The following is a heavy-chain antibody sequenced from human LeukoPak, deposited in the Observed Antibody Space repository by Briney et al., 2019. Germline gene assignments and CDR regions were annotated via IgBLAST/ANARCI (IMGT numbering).Heavy chain of an antibody. J-gene: IGHJ6*03. V-gene: IGHV4-34*01. D-gene: IGHD3-10*01. CDR2: INHSGST. Sequence: SETLSLTCAVYGGSFSGYYWSWIRQPPGKGLEWIGEINHSGSTNYNPSLESRVTISVDTSKNQFSLKLSSVTAADTAVYYCARGSFDMVRGAINYYYMDVWGKGTTVTVSS. CDR1: GGSFSGYY. CDR3: ARGSFDMVRGAINYYYMDV.